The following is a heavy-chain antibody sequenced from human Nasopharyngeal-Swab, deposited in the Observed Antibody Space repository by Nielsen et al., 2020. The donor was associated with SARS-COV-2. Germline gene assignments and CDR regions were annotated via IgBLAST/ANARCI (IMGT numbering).Heavy chain of an antibody. CDR2: ISSSSSYI. V-gene: IGHV3-21*01. J-gene: IGHJ6*02. CDR3: AREGLDYDFWSAYFMDV. CDR1: GFTFNNYN. Sequence: GGSLRLSCAASGFTFNNYNFNWVRQAPGKGLEWVSSISSSSSYIYYADSVKGRFTISRDNAKNSLYLQMNSLRAEDTAVYYCAREGLDYDFWSAYFMDVWAQGTTVTVSS. D-gene: IGHD3-3*01.